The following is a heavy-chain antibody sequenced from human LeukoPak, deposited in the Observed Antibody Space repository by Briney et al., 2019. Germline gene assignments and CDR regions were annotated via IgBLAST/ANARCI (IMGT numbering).Heavy chain of an antibody. CDR1: GGSFSGYY. CDR2: INHSGST. J-gene: IGHJ5*02. V-gene: IGHV4-34*01. Sequence: PSESLSLTCAVYGGSFSGYYWSWIRQPPGKGLEWIGEINHSGSTNYNPSLKSRVTISVDTSKNQFSLKLSSVTAADTAVYYCARPLVGATAWFDPWGQGTLVTVSS. CDR3: ARPLVGATAWFDP. D-gene: IGHD1-26*01.